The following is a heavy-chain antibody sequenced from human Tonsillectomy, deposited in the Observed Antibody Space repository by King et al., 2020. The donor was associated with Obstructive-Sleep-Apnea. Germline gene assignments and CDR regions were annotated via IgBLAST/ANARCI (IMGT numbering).Heavy chain of an antibody. Sequence: LQLQESGPGLVKPSETLSLTCTVSGGSISSSNYYWGWIRQPPGKGLEWIGSISYTGPAYYSPSLKSRVTISVDTSKNQFSLRLNSVTAADTAVYYCARQAFVVVTTIKSWHFDLWGRGTLVTVSS. D-gene: IGHD2-21*02. CDR3: ARQAFVVVTTIKSWHFDL. CDR2: ISYTGPA. V-gene: IGHV4-39*01. J-gene: IGHJ2*01. CDR1: GGSISSSNYY.